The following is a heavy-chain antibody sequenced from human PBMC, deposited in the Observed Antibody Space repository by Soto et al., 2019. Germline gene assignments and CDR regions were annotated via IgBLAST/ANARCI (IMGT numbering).Heavy chain of an antibody. D-gene: IGHD6-13*01. CDR2: IKQDGSEK. CDR1: GFTFSSYW. CDR3: ASLGVYTSNNQGWYFDX. J-gene: IGHJ2*01. Sequence: PGGSLRLSCAASGFTFSSYWMSWVRQAPGKGLEWVANIKQDGSEKYYVYSVKGRFTISRDNAKNSLYLQMNSLRAEDTAVYYCASLGVYTSNNQGWYFDXWGRGTLFTVSX. V-gene: IGHV3-7*01.